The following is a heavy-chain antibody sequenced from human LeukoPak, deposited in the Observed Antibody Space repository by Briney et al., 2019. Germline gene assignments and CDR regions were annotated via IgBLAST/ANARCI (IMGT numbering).Heavy chain of an antibody. V-gene: IGHV1-46*01. Sequence: ASVKVSCKASGYTFTSYYMHWVRQAPGQGLEWMGIINPSGGSTSYAQKFQGRVTMTRDTSTSTVYMELSSPRSKDTAVYYCAIPREDCSGGSCYQDYFDYWGQGTLVTVSS. CDR2: INPSGGST. CDR1: GYTFTSYY. D-gene: IGHD2-15*01. CDR3: AIPREDCSGGSCYQDYFDY. J-gene: IGHJ4*02.